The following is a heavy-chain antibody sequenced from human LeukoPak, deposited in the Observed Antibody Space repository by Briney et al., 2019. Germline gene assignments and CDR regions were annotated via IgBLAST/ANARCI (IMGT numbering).Heavy chain of an antibody. CDR2: INTNTGNP. CDR3: AKVQGYCSETSCYPDY. V-gene: IGHV7-4-1*02. Sequence: ASVKVSCKASGYTFTSYAINWVRQAPGQGLEWMGWINTNTGNPTYAQGFTGRFAFSLDTSVNTAYLQISSLKTEDTAVYYCAKVQGYCSETSCYPDYWGQGTLVTVSS. CDR1: GYTFTSYA. D-gene: IGHD2-2*01. J-gene: IGHJ4*02.